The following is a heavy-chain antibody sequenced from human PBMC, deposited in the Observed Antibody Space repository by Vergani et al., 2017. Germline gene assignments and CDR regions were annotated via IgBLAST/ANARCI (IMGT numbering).Heavy chain of an antibody. CDR3: VKDHPVFDE. V-gene: IGHV3-30*02. J-gene: IGHJ4*02. CDR2: LQKDWIDK. Sequence: QVQLVESGGGVVQPGGSLRLSCAASGFPFSTYGMHWVRQAPGKGLAWVAFLQKDWIDKFYADSVRRRFTISRDISKSTLYLEMNSLSAEDTALYHCVKDHPVFDEWGRGTLVSVS. CDR1: GFPFSTYG.